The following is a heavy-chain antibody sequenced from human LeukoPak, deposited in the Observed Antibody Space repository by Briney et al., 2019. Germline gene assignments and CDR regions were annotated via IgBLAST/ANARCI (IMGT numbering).Heavy chain of an antibody. D-gene: IGHD5-12*01. CDR1: GGSFSGYY. CDR3: ARRTVKWLRSANFDY. J-gene: IGHJ4*02. V-gene: IGHV4-34*01. CDR2: INHSGST. Sequence: SSETLSLTCAVYGGSFSGYYWSWIRQPPGKGLEWIGEINHSGSTNYNPSLKSRATISVDTSKNQFSLKLSSVTAADTAVCYCARRTVKWLRSANFDYWGQGTLVTVSS.